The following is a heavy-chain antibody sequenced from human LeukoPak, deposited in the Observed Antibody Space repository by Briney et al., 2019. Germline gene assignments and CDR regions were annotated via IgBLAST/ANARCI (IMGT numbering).Heavy chain of an antibody. J-gene: IGHJ3*02. CDR3: ARERGAGVYSSSWYPDAFDI. V-gene: IGHV1-18*01. Sequence: ASVKLSCKASGYTFTSYGISWGRQAPGQGLEWMGGISAYNGNTNYAQKLQGRVTMTTDTSTSTAYMELRSLRSDDTAVYYCARERGAGVYSSSWYPDAFDIWGQGTMVTVSS. CDR1: GYTFTSYG. CDR2: ISAYNGNT. D-gene: IGHD6-13*01.